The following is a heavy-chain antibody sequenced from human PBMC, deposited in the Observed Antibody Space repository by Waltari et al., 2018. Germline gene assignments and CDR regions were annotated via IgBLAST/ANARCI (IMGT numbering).Heavy chain of an antibody. CDR2: SDSDGSST. D-gene: IGHD4-17*01. J-gene: IGHJ2*01. Sequence: EVQLVESGGGLVQPGGSLRLSCAASGFTYSMYWMHWVRQAQGKGLVGGSRSDSDGSSTSYADSLKGRFTISKDIAKNTVYLQMSSLRAEDTAIYYCARGARRTTVTTGWWYFDLWGRGTLVTVSS. CDR3: ARGARRTTVTTGWWYFDL. V-gene: IGHV3-74*01. CDR1: GFTYSMYW.